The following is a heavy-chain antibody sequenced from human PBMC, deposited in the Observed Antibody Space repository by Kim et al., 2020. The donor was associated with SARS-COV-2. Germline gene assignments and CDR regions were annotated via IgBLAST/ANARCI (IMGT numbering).Heavy chain of an antibody. CDR2: IGGRDGRT. CDR3: VKYSGNWFDRQSEHFQL. Sequence: GGSLRLSCVVSGFTFDNFAMSWVRHTPGKGLEWVSGIGGRDGRTFYGDSVTGRFVISRDNSRNTLYLQMNSLRGEDTAVYYCVKYSGNWFDRQSEHFQLWGQGTLVTVSS. J-gene: IGHJ1*01. V-gene: IGHV3-23*01. D-gene: IGHD1-26*01. CDR1: GFTFDNFA.